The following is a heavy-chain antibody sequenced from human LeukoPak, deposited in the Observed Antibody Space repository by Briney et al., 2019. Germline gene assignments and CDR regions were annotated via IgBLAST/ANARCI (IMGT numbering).Heavy chain of an antibody. D-gene: IGHD6-13*01. J-gene: IGHJ4*02. CDR3: ARDGEAAGNMDH. CDR1: GFTVTRNY. CDR2: IYSGGNT. V-gene: IGHV3-53*01. Sequence: PGGSLRLSCAASGFTVTRNYMSWVRQAPGKGLEWVSVIYSGGNTDYADSVKGRFTISRDNSKNTLYLQMNSLRADDTAVYYCARDGEAAGNMDHWGQGILVTVSS.